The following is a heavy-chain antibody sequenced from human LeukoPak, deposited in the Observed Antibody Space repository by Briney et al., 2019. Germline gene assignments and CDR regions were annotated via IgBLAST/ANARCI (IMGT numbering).Heavy chain of an antibody. CDR1: GFTFSTYA. D-gene: IGHD3-10*01. CDR3: AKIHMGVSDY. V-gene: IGHV3-23*01. Sequence: GGSLRLSCAASGFTFSTYAMSWVRQAPGKGLEWLSAISGSGGATYYADSVKGRLTISRDNSKNTLYLQMNSLRVEDTAEYYCAKIHMGVSDYWGQGTLVTVSS. J-gene: IGHJ4*02. CDR2: ISGSGGAT.